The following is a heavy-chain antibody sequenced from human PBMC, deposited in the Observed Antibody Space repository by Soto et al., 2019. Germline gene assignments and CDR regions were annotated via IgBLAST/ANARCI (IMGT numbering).Heavy chain of an antibody. Sequence: QVQLQESGPGVVEPSQTLSLTCTVSGGSINNNGYFWSWIRQPPGSGLEWIGHIYNSGSTYSNPYIKSRLTISVDTSKNQFSLKLSSVTAADTAVYYCARGPSGDKVDYWGHGTLVTVSS. J-gene: IGHJ4*01. D-gene: IGHD1-26*01. V-gene: IGHV4-30-4*01. CDR2: IYNSGST. CDR1: GGSINNNGYF. CDR3: ARGPSGDKVDY.